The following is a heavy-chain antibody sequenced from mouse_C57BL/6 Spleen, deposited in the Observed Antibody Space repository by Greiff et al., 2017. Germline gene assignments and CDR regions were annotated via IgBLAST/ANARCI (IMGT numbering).Heavy chain of an antibody. J-gene: IGHJ3*01. CDR3: ARENYYGSSYGFAY. Sequence: VQLQESGAELVKPGASVKLSCKASGYTFTEYTIHWVKQRSGQGLEWIGWFYPGSGSIKYNEKFKDKATLTADKSSSTVYMELSRLTSEDTAVYFGARENYYGSSYGFAYWGQGTLVTVSA. V-gene: IGHV1-62-2*01. CDR2: FYPGSGSI. D-gene: IGHD1-1*01. CDR1: GYTFTEYT.